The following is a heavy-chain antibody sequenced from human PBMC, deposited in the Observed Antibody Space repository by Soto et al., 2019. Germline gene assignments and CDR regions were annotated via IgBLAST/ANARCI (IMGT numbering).Heavy chain of an antibody. CDR2: VSDSGGST. D-gene: IGHD6-6*01. J-gene: IGHJ6*03. CDR1: GFTFSSYA. V-gene: IGHV3-23*01. CDR3: AKDVAARPPYYYYNYMDV. Sequence: GGSLRLSCAASGFTFSSYAMSWVRQAPGKGLEWVSAVSDSGGSTYYADSVKGRFTISRDNSKNTLYLQMNSLRAEDTAVYHCAKDVAARPPYYYYNYMDVWGKGTTVTVSS.